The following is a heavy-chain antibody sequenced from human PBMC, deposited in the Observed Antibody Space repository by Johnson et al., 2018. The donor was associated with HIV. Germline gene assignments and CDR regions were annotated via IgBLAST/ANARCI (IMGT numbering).Heavy chain of an antibody. V-gene: IGHV3-30*03. J-gene: IGHJ3*02. CDR3: ARGSRYTHDNDDVYLLHAFDI. CDR1: GFTFSNAW. Sequence: QVQLVESGGGLVKPGGSLRVSCAASGFTFSNAWMSWVRQAPGKGLEWVAVISYDGSNKYYADSVKGRFTISRDSSKNTLYLQVNSLRAEDTAVYYCARGSRYTHDNDDVYLLHAFDIWGQGTMVTVSS. D-gene: IGHD3-16*01. CDR2: ISYDGSNK.